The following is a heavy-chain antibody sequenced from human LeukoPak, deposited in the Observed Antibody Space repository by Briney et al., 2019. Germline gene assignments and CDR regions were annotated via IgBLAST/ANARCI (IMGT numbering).Heavy chain of an antibody. CDR2: ISASGDRI. D-gene: IGHD1-1*01. Sequence: GGSLRLSCAASGFTFSRYAMSWVRQAPGKGLEWVSGISASGDRIYDADSVKGRFTISRDNSKNTLYLQMNSLRVEDTALYYCAKCNLDNCREGFDIWGQGTMVTVSS. CDR3: AKCNLDNCREGFDI. CDR1: GFTFSRYA. J-gene: IGHJ3*02. V-gene: IGHV3-23*01.